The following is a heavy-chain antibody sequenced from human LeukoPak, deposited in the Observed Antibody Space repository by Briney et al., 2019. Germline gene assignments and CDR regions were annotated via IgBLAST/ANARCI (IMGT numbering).Heavy chain of an antibody. CDR3: ARLVRGYSSSWYLGGKYYFDY. CDR1: GGSVSSYY. J-gene: IGHJ4*02. CDR2: INHSGST. V-gene: IGHV4-34*01. D-gene: IGHD6-13*01. Sequence: SETLSLTCTVSGGSVSSYYWSWIRQPPGKGLEWIGEINHSGSTNYNPSLKSRVTISVDTSKNQFSLKLSSVTAADTAVYYCARLVRGYSSSWYLGGKYYFDYWGQGTLVTVSS.